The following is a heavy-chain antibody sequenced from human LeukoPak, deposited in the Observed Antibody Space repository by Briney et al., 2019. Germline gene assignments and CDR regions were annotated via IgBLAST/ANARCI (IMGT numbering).Heavy chain of an antibody. Sequence: PGGSLRLSCAASGFTFSSYAMSWVRQAPGKGLERVSAISGSGGSTYYADSVKGRFTISRDNSKNTLYLQMNSLRAEDTAVYYCAKPILTGYIRAFFYYGMDVWGQGTTVTVSS. J-gene: IGHJ6*02. CDR2: ISGSGGST. CDR1: GFTFSSYA. D-gene: IGHD3-9*01. V-gene: IGHV3-23*01. CDR3: AKPILTGYIRAFFYYGMDV.